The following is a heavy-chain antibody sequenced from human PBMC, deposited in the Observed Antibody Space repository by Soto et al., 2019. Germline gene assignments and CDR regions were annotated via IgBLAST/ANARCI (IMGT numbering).Heavy chain of an antibody. V-gene: IGHV3-11*01. J-gene: IGHJ5*02. CDR3: AKGGIYYEA. CDR2: ISTSGSPA. D-gene: IGHD1-26*01. Sequence: GGSLRLSCTVSGFAFRHNYLTWIRQAPGKGLEWLSYISTSGSPAYYADSVKGRFTISTDNAKKSLYLQMDSLRAEDTGVYYCAKGGIYYEAWGQGTLVTVSS. CDR1: GFAFRHNY.